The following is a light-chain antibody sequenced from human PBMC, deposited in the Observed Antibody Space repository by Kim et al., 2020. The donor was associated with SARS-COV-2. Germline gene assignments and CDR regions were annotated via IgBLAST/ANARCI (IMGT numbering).Light chain of an antibody. CDR1: QRISSW. J-gene: IGKJ1*01. CDR2: DAS. CDR3: QQYNSYWT. V-gene: IGKV1-5*01. Sequence: SASVGDGVTITGRTSQRISSWLAWFQQKPGKAPKLLIYDASSWESGVPSRFSGSGSGTEFTLTISSLQPDDFATYYCQQYNSYWTFGQGTKVEIK.